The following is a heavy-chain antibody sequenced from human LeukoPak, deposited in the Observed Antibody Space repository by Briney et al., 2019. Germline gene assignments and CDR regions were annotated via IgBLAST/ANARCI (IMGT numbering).Heavy chain of an antibody. CDR3: ARVDGDDYYYYYMDV. CDR1: GFTFSSYE. CDR2: ISSSGSTI. J-gene: IGHJ6*03. Sequence: PGGSLRLSCAASGFTFSSYEMNWVRQAPGKGLEWVSYISSSGSTIYYADSVKGRFTISRDNAKNSLYLQMNSLRAEDTAVYYCARVDGDDYYYYYMDVWGKGTTVTISS. D-gene: IGHD4-17*01. V-gene: IGHV3-48*03.